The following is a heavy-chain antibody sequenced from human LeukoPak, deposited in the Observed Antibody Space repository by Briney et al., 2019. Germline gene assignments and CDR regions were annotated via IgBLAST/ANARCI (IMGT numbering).Heavy chain of an antibody. J-gene: IGHJ5*02. D-gene: IGHD2-2*01. CDR3: ARGETDCSSTSCYSPWFDP. V-gene: IGHV4-39*01. CDR1: GGSISSSSYY. CDR2: IYYSGST. Sequence: SETLSLTCTVSGGSISSSSYYWGWIRQPPGKGLEWIGRIYYSGSTYYNPSLKSRVTISVDTSKNQFSLKLSSVTAADTAVYYCARGETDCSSTSCYSPWFDPWGQGTLVTVSS.